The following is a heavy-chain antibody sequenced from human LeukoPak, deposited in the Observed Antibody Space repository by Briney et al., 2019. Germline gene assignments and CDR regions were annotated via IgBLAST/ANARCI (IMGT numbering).Heavy chain of an antibody. Sequence: PSETLSLTCTVSGGSISSYYWSWIRQPPGKGLEWIGRIYTSGSTSYNPSLKSRVTISVDTSKNQFSLKLSSVTAADTAVYYCARGAPAGLKFDYWGQGTLVTVSS. CDR1: GGSISSYY. CDR2: IYTSGST. V-gene: IGHV4-4*08. D-gene: IGHD6-13*01. J-gene: IGHJ4*02. CDR3: ARGAPAGLKFDY.